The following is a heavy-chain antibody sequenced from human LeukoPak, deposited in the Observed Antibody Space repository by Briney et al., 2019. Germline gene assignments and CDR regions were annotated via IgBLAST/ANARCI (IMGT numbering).Heavy chain of an antibody. CDR2: ISDSGTTK. V-gene: IGHV3-48*03. D-gene: IGHD3-10*01. J-gene: IGHJ4*02. CDR3: AREQKLYDGSGSSTFDF. CDR1: GFTFSSYE. Sequence: PGGSLRLSCAASGFTFSSYEMNWVRQAPGKGLEWVSFISDSGTTKYYADSVKGRFTISRDSAKNSLYLQMNSLRAEDTAVYYCAREQKLYDGSGSSTFDFWGQGTLVTVSS.